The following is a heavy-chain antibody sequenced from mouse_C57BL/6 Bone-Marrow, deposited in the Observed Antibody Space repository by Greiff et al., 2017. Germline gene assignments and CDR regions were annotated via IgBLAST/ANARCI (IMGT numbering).Heavy chain of an antibody. CDR1: GYTFTSYW. D-gene: IGHD2-2*01. CDR2: IYPGNSDT. Sequence: VQLKQSGTVLARPGASVKMSCKTSGYTFTSYWMHWVKQRPGQGLEWIGAIYPGNSDTSYNQKFKGKAKLTAVTSASTAYMELRSLTNDDSAVYYCSLLWLRRGYYFDYWGQGTTLTVSS. V-gene: IGHV1-5*01. J-gene: IGHJ2*01. CDR3: SLLWLRRGYYFDY.